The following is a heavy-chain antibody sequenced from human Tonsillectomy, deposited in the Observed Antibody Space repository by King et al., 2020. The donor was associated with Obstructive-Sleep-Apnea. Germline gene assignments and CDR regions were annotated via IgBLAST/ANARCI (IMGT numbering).Heavy chain of an antibody. J-gene: IGHJ4*02. D-gene: IGHD1-26*01. Sequence: VQLVESGGGVVQPGRSLRLSCAASGFTFSTYGMHWVRQAPGKGLEWVAVISYDGRNTYSADSVKGRVTISRENSKNTLYLQMNSLRAEDTAVYYCARVGEVGSTSYFDYWGQGTLVTVSS. CDR3: ARVGEVGSTSYFDY. V-gene: IGHV3-30*03. CDR1: GFTFSTYG. CDR2: ISYDGRNT.